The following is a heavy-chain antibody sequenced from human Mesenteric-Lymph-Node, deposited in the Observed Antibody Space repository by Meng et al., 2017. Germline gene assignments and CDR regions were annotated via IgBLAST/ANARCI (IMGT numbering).Heavy chain of an antibody. J-gene: IGHJ4*02. CDR2: IYHSGST. CDR1: GAPISSGNW. Sequence: QVSGTVLFKRSESPSLTCVVSGAPISSGNWGNWVRQPPGKGLEWIGDIYHSGSTNYNPSLKSRVTISVDKSKNQFSLKLSSVTAADTAMYYCARGGGCSSSSCDLDYWGQGVLVTVSS. V-gene: IGHV4-4*02. D-gene: IGHD2-2*01. CDR3: ARGGGCSSSSCDLDY.